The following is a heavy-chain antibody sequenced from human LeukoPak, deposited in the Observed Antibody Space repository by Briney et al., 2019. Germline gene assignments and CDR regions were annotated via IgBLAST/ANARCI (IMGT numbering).Heavy chain of an antibody. D-gene: IGHD4-17*01. V-gene: IGHV3-23*01. J-gene: IGHJ4*02. CDR2: ISRNGAHP. Sequence: PGGSLRLSCAATGFTFSNYAMSWVRQAPGKGLEWVSVISRNGAHPYYIDSVRDRFTVSRDNSKNIMYLQMNSLRAEDTAVYYCARGPYGDYEDFDYWGQGTLVTVSS. CDR1: GFTFSNYA. CDR3: ARGPYGDYEDFDY.